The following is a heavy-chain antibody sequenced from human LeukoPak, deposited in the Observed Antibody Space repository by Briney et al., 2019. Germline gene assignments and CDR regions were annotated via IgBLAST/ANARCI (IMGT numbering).Heavy chain of an antibody. J-gene: IGHJ4*02. D-gene: IGHD5-18*01. CDR1: GYSFTSYW. Sequence: GESLKISCKGSGYSFTSYWIGWVRQMPGKGLEWMGIIYPGDSDTRYSPSFQGQVTISADKSISTAYLQWSSLKASDTAMYYCARLRPDTANVIPGLNYFDYWGQGALVTVSS. CDR2: IYPGDSDT. V-gene: IGHV5-51*01. CDR3: ARLRPDTANVIPGLNYFDY.